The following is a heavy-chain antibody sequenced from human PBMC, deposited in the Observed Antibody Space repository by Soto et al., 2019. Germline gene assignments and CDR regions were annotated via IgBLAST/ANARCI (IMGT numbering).Heavy chain of an antibody. CDR1: GGSISSYY. CDR2: IYYSGST. V-gene: IGHV4-59*01. Sequence: ETLSLTCTVSGGSISSYYWSWIRQPPGKGLEWIGYIYYSGSTNYNPSLKSRVTISVDTSKNQFSLKLSSVTAADTAVYYCARDRGITMVRGVIHYYGMDVWGQGTTVTVSS. D-gene: IGHD3-10*01. J-gene: IGHJ6*02. CDR3: ARDRGITMVRGVIHYYGMDV.